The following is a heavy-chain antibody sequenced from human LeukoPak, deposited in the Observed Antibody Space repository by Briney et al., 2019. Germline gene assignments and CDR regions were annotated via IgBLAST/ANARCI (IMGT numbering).Heavy chain of an antibody. V-gene: IGHV3-23*01. Sequence: PGGSLRLSCAASGFTFSSYAMSWVRQAPGKGLDWVSVINCSGGSTYYADSVKGRFTISRANSKNTLYLKIDSLRAEDTAVYYCAKSIGSGSYYGGDYWGQGTLVTVSS. D-gene: IGHD3-22*01. CDR2: INCSGGST. CDR3: AKSIGSGSYYGGDY. J-gene: IGHJ4*02. CDR1: GFTFSSYA.